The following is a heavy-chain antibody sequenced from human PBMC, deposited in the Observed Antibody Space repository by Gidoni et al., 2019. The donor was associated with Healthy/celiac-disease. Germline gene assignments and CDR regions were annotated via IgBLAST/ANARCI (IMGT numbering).Heavy chain of an antibody. D-gene: IGHD6-6*01. J-gene: IGHJ4*02. CDR1: GGSISSGGYY. CDR2: IYYSGST. V-gene: IGHV4-31*03. Sequence: QVQLQESGPGLVKPSQTLSLTCTVSGGSISSGGYYWSWIRQHPGKGLEWIGYIYYSGSTYYNPSLKSRVTISVDTFKNQFSLKLSSVTAADTAVYYCARARGGLWEQLALGFDYWGQGTLVTVSS. CDR3: ARARGGLWEQLALGFDY.